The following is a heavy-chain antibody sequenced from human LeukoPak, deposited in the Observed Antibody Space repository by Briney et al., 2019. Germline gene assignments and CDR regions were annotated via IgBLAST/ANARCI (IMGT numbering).Heavy chain of an antibody. CDR2: ISNDGRDK. J-gene: IGHJ4*01. V-gene: IGHV3-30*04. Sequence: GGSLRLSCAASGFTFSSYAMHWVRQAPGKGLEWVAVISNDGRDKHNADSVKGRFTISRDNSKNTLYVQMNSLRAEDTAVYYCARDVHAPADYYFDYWGHGTPVTVSS. CDR1: GFTFSSYA. D-gene: IGHD2-2*01. CDR3: ARDVHAPADYYFDY.